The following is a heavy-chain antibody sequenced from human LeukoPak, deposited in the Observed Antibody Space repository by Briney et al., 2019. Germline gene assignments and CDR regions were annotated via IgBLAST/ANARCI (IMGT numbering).Heavy chain of an antibody. CDR1: GFTVSGDY. V-gene: IGHV3-53*01. J-gene: IGHJ5*02. CDR2: LYSGGST. CDR3: ARDEITMVRGVIITYWFDP. D-gene: IGHD3-10*01. Sequence: GGSLRLSCAASGFTVSGDYVSWVRQAPGKGLEWVSVLYSGGSTYYADSVKGRFTISRDNSKNTLYLQMNSLRAEDTAVYYCARDEITMVRGVIITYWFDPWGQGTLVTVSS.